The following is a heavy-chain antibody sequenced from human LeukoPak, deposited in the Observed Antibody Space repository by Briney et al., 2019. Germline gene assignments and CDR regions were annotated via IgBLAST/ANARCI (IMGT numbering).Heavy chain of an antibody. CDR2: IYPGDSDT. V-gene: IGHV5-51*01. D-gene: IGHD2-15*01. CDR3: ARRLVVVAATSFDWFDP. Sequence: GESLKISCKGSGYSFTSYWIGWVRQMPGKGLEWMGIIYPGDSDTRYSPSFQGQVTISADKSTSTAYLQWSSLKASDTAMYYCARRLVVVAATSFDWFDPWGQGTLVTVSS. CDR1: GYSFTSYW. J-gene: IGHJ5*02.